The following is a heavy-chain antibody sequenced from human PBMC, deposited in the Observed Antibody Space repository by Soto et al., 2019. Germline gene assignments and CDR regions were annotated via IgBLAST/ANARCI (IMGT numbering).Heavy chain of an antibody. V-gene: IGHV3-23*01. J-gene: IGHJ4*02. D-gene: IGHD6-19*01. Sequence: EVQLLESGGALVQPGGSLRLSCAASGFTFSSYAMSWVRQAPGKGLEWVSTFSGTSSNTYYADSVKGRFTISRDNSKSTLYLQMNSLRAEDTAVYYCAKRVSSGSYYFDYLGQGTLVTVSS. CDR3: AKRVSSGSYYFDY. CDR1: GFTFSSYA. CDR2: FSGTSSNT.